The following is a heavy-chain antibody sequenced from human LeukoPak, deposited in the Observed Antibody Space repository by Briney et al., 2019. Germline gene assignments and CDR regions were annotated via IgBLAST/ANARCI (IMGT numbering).Heavy chain of an antibody. Sequence: SETLSLICTVSGGSISSGDYYWAWIRQPPGSGLEWIGSIYYTGSTYYNPSFKSRVTISIDKSKNQFSLRLSSVTAADTADYYCARRNYGSGLDVWGQGTTVTVSS. J-gene: IGHJ6*02. CDR3: ARRNYGSGLDV. CDR2: IYYTGST. V-gene: IGHV4-39*01. D-gene: IGHD3-10*01. CDR1: GGSISSGDYY.